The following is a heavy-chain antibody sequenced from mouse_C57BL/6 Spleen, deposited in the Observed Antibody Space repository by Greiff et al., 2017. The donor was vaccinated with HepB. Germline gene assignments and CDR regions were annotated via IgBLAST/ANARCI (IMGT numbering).Heavy chain of an antibody. CDR2: IHPNSGST. J-gene: IGHJ2*01. Sequence: VQLQQPGAELVKPGASVKLSCKASGYTFTSYWMHWVKQRPGQGLEWIGMIHPNSGSTNYNEKFKSKATLTVDKSSSTAYMQLSSLTSVDSAVYYCASYYYEGYFDYWGQGTTLTVSS. CDR1: GYTFTSYW. CDR3: ASYYYEGYFDY. D-gene: IGHD1-1*01. V-gene: IGHV1-64*01.